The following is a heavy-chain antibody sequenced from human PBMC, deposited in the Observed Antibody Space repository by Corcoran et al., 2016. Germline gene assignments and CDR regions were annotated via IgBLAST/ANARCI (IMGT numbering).Heavy chain of an antibody. CDR2: ISWNSGSI. J-gene: IGHJ3*02. D-gene: IGHD2-15*01. CDR1: GFTFDDYA. Sequence: EVQLVESGGGLVQPGRSLRLSCAASGFTFDDYAMHWVRQAPGKGLEWVSGISWNSGSIGYADSVKGRFTISRDNAKNSLYLQMNSLRAEDTALYYCAKGGVAAPDAFDIWGQGTMVTVSS. V-gene: IGHV3-9*01. CDR3: AKGGVAAPDAFDI.